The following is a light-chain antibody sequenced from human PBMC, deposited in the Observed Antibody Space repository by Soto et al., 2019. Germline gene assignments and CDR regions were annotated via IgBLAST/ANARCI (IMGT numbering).Light chain of an antibody. CDR2: DAS. Sequence: DIQMTQSPSSLTASVGDRVTISCRASQGFSNSFAWYQQKPGEVPTLLIYDASILQSGVPSRFSVSGSGTEFTLTIGSLQPEDVATYYCRKYDRAPLPVGGGTKVEIK. CDR3: RKYDRAPLP. CDR1: QGFSNS. V-gene: IGKV1-27*01. J-gene: IGKJ4*01.